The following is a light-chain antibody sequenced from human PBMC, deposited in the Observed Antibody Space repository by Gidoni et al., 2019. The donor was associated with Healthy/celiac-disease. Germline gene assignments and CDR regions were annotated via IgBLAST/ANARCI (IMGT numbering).Light chain of an antibody. CDR2: SNN. Sequence: QSVLPQPPSASGTPGQRATISCSGSSSNIGSNTVNWYQQLPGTAPKLLIYSNNQRPSGVPDRFSGSKSGTSASLAISGLQSEDEADYYCAAWDDSLNGPEFGGGTKLTVL. CDR1: SSNIGSNT. J-gene: IGLJ3*02. V-gene: IGLV1-44*01. CDR3: AAWDDSLNGPE.